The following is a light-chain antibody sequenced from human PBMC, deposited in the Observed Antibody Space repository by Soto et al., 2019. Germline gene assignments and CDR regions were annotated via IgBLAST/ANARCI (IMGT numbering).Light chain of an antibody. CDR1: QDIKKY. CDR3: QQYNSYPLT. J-gene: IGKJ4*01. CDR2: GAS. Sequence: DRQIAQSPTSVDAVGGRIVTITWWASQDIKKYLAWFQQKPGKAPKSLIYGASSLHRGVPSKFTGSGSGTHFTLTISSLQPEDFATYYCQQYNSYPLTFGGGTKVDIK. V-gene: IGKV1-16*02.